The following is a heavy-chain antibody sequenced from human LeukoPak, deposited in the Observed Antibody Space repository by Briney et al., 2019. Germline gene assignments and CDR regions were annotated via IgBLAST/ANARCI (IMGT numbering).Heavy chain of an antibody. CDR1: GGSIGTYY. V-gene: IGHV4-4*07. Sequence: SETLSLTCTVSGGSIGTYYWSWIRQPAGKGLEWIGRIYTSGSTYYNPSLKSRVTMSVDTSKNQFSLRLSSVTAADSAVYYCARDRYYYDSSAYYYRFDPWGQGTLVTVSS. J-gene: IGHJ5*02. D-gene: IGHD3-22*01. CDR3: ARDRYYYDSSAYYYRFDP. CDR2: IYTSGST.